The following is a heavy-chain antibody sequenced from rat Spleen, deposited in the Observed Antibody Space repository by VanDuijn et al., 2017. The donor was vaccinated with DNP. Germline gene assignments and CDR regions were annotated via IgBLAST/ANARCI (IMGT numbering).Heavy chain of an antibody. Sequence: QVQLKESGPGMVQPSQTLSLTCTVSGFSLTDYNVHWVRQPPGKVLEWIAAISTGGSTYYNSALKSRLSISRDTSKSQVFLKMNSLQTEDTAIYYCTRDLNWGGFFDYWGQGVMVIVSS. J-gene: IGHJ2*01. CDR2: ISTGGST. CDR1: GFSLTDYN. D-gene: IGHD5-1*01. CDR3: TRDLNWGGFFDY. V-gene: IGHV2-19*01.